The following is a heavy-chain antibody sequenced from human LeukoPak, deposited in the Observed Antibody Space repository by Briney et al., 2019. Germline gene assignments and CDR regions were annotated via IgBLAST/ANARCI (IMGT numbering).Heavy chain of an antibody. V-gene: IGHV3-7*01. J-gene: IGHJ1*01. CDR2: IKQDGSEK. CDR3: ARGKPIAAAPH. D-gene: IGHD6-13*01. Sequence: GGSLRLSCAASGFTFSSYWMSWVRQAPGKGLEWVANIKQDGSEKYYVDSVKGRFTISRDNAENSLYLQMNSLRAEDTAVYYCARGKPIAAAPHWGQGTLVTVSS. CDR1: GFTFSSYW.